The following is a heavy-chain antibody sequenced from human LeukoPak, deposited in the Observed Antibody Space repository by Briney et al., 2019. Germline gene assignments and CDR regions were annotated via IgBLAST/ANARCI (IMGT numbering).Heavy chain of an antibody. CDR1: GGSFSNFY. J-gene: IGHJ4*02. V-gene: IGHV4-59*01. CDR2: IVFSGTT. CDR3: ARDVNY. Sequence: SETLSLTCTVSGGSFSNFYWSWIRQSPGKGLEWIGYIVFSGTTNYNPSLRSRATISVDTSKNQFSLRLTSVTASDTTVYYCARDVNYSGQGALVTVSS.